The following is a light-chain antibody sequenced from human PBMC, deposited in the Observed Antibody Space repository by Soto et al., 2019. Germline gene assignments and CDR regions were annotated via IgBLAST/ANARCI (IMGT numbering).Light chain of an antibody. J-gene: IGLJ2*01. CDR1: SSNIGSNY. CDR2: RNN. V-gene: IGLV1-47*01. CDR3: AAWDDSLSVV. Sequence: QSVLTQPPSASGTPGQRVTISCSGSSSNIGSNYVYWYQQLPGTAPKLLIYRNNQRPSGVPDRFSGSKSGTSASLAISGLRSEDEADYDCAAWDDSLSVVFGGGTQLTVL.